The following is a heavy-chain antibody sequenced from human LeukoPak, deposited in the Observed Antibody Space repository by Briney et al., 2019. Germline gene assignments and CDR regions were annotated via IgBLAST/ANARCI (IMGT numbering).Heavy chain of an antibody. D-gene: IGHD3-22*01. V-gene: IGHV3-53*01. Sequence: GGSLRLSCAASGFTVSSNFMSWVRQAPGKGLEWVSIFYSGGSTYYAVSVKGRFTISRDNSKNTLYLQINNLGAEDTAVYYCARAADSSGYYSNWFDPWGQGTLVTVSS. CDR3: ARAADSSGYYSNWFDP. CDR2: FYSGGST. J-gene: IGHJ5*02. CDR1: GFTVSSNF.